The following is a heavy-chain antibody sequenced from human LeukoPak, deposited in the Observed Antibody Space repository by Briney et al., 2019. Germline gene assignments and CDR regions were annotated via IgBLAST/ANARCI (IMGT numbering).Heavy chain of an antibody. CDR3: ARESWGHDHYGDRSYYFDY. Sequence: SETLSLTCTVSGGSVSSGSYYWSWIRQPPGKGLEWIGYIYYTGSTNYNPSLKSRVTMSVDKSKNQFSLKLSSVTAADTAVYYCARESWGHDHYGDRSYYFDYWGQGTLVTVSS. CDR2: IYYTGST. V-gene: IGHV4-61*01. CDR1: GGSVSSGSYY. D-gene: IGHD4-17*01. J-gene: IGHJ4*02.